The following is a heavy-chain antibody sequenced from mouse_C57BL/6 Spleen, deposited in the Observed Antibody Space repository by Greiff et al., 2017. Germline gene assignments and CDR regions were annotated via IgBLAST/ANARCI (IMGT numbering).Heavy chain of an antibody. D-gene: IGHD1-2*01. CDR1: GYTFTSYD. Sequence: VQLVESGPELVKPGASVKLSCKASGYTFTSYDINWVKQRPGQGLEWIGWLSPRDGSTKSNEKFKGKATLTVDTSSSPAYMGLHRLTSADSAVYFCARDYYGEGACFAYWGQGTLGTVSA. V-gene: IGHV1-85*01. CDR2: LSPRDGST. J-gene: IGHJ3*01. CDR3: ARDYYGEGACFAY.